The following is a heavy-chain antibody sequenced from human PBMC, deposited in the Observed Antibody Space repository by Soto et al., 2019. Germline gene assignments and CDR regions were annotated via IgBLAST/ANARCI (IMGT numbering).Heavy chain of an antibody. J-gene: IGHJ4*02. CDR3: ARDISYNFDS. CDR1: GYIFISYY. Sequence: ASVKVSCKACGYIFISYYLHWVRQAPGQGLEWMGIINPSGGSTNYAQKFQGRVTMTRDTSTSTVYMELSSLRYEDTAVYYCARDISYNFDSWGQGTLVTVSS. V-gene: IGHV1-46*01. D-gene: IGHD3-10*01. CDR2: INPSGGST.